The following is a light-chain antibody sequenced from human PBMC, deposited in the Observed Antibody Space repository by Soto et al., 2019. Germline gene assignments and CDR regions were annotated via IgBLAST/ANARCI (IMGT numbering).Light chain of an antibody. V-gene: IGLV2-14*01. CDR1: SSDVGGYNY. CDR3: SSYRSTSVYV. Sequence: HSALTQPASVSGSPGQSITISCTGTSSDVGGYNYVSWYQQYPVKAPKPMIYEVTHRPSGVSNRFSGSKSGNTASLTISGLQAEDEANYYCSSYRSTSVYVFGTGTKVTVL. CDR2: EVT. J-gene: IGLJ1*01.